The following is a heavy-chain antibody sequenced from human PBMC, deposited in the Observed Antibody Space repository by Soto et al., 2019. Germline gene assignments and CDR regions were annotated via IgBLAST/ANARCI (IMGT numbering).Heavy chain of an antibody. J-gene: IGHJ6*02. CDR3: AKDANPFWGGYYTNYYYYGMDV. V-gene: IGHV3-9*01. CDR2: ISWNSGSI. CDR1: GFTFDDYA. D-gene: IGHD3-3*01. Sequence: GGSLRLSCAASGFTFDDYAMHWVRQAPGKGLEWVSGISWNSGSIGYADSVKGRFTISRDNAKNSLYLQMNSLRAEDTALYYCAKDANPFWGGYYTNYYYYGMDVWGQGTTVTVSS.